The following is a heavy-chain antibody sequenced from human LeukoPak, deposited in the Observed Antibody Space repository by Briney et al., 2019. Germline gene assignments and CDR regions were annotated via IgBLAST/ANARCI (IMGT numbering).Heavy chain of an antibody. CDR3: AREVFGVVIIDPYLDY. D-gene: IGHD3-3*01. Sequence: ASVKVSCKASGYTFTGYYMHWVRQAPGQGLEWMGWINPNSGGTNYAQKFQGRVTMTRDTSISTAYMELSRLRSDDTAVYYCAREVFGVVIIDPYLDYWGQGTLVTVSS. V-gene: IGHV1-2*02. CDR2: INPNSGGT. J-gene: IGHJ4*02. CDR1: GYTFTGYY.